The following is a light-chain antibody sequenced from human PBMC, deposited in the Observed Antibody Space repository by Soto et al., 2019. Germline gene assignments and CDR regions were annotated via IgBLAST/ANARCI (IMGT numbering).Light chain of an antibody. Sequence: EIVLTQSPATLSLSPGERATLSCRASQSVSRYLAWYQQKPGQAPRLLIYGISTRATGIPDRFSGSGSGADFTPTISRLEPEDFAVYYCQQYGSSPPLSXGGGTKVEI. CDR3: QQYGSSPPLS. V-gene: IGKV3-20*01. J-gene: IGKJ4*01. CDR1: QSVSRY. CDR2: GIS.